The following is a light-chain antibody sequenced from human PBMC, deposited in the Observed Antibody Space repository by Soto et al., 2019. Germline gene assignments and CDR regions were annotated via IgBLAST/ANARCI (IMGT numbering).Light chain of an antibody. CDR2: RAS. J-gene: IGKJ4*01. CDR1: QTINSN. Sequence: VMTQSPATLSLSPGERATLSCRASQTINSNLAWYQQKPGQAPRLFIFRASSRATGIPARFSGSGSGTEFNLTIGSLQSEDFAVYYCQQYNNWPRATFGGGTKVETK. CDR3: QQYNNWPRAT. V-gene: IGKV3-15*01.